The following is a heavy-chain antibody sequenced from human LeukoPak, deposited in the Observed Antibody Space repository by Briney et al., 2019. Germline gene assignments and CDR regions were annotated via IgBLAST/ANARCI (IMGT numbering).Heavy chain of an antibody. CDR2: IYPGDSDT. CDR3: ARLGGRVVVITLGVFDI. CDR1: GYSFTSYW. Sequence: KSGESLKISCKGSGYSFTSYWIGWVRQMPGKGLEWMGIIYPGDSDTRYSPSFQGQVTISADKSTNTAYLQWSSLKASDTAMYYCARLGGRVVVITLGVFDIWGPGTMVTVSS. D-gene: IGHD3-22*01. V-gene: IGHV5-51*03. J-gene: IGHJ3*02.